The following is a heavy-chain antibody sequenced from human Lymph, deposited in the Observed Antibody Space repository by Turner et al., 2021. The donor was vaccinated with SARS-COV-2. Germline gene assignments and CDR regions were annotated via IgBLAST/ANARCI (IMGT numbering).Heavy chain of an antibody. CDR3: ARDSPYCSSTSCYDP. Sequence: QVQLVQSGAEVKKPGSSVKVPCTAPGGTFSSYAITWVRQAPGQGLEWMGGIIPILAIANYAQKFQGRVTITADKSTSTAYMELSSLRSEDTAVYYCARDSPYCSSTSCYDPWGQGTLVTVSS. J-gene: IGHJ5*02. CDR1: GGTFSSYA. CDR2: IIPILAIA. V-gene: IGHV1-69*10. D-gene: IGHD2-2*01.